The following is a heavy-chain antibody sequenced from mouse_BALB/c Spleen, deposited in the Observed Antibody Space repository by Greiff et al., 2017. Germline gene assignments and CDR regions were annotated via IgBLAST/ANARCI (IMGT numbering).Heavy chain of an antibody. Sequence: QVQLQQSGAELVKPGASVKLSCKASGYTFTSYYMYWVKQRPGQGLEWIGEINPSNGGTNFNEKFKSKATLTVDKSSSTAYMQLSSLTSEDSAVYYCTRRDGNPYYYAMDYWGQGTSVTVSS. D-gene: IGHD2-1*01. V-gene: IGHV1S81*02. CDR3: TRRDGNPYYYAMDY. J-gene: IGHJ4*01. CDR2: INPSNGGT. CDR1: GYTFTSYY.